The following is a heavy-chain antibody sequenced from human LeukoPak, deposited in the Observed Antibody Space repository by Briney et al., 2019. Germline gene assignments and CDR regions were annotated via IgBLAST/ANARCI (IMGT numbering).Heavy chain of an antibody. CDR3: ARDRSQITIFGVVIMNDY. CDR1: GFTFSSYI. CDR2: ISSSSSYI. V-gene: IGHV3-21*01. D-gene: IGHD3-3*01. Sequence: GGSLRLSCAASGFTFSSYIMNWVRQAPGKGLEGVSSISSSSSYIYYADSVKGRFTISRDNAKNSLYLQMNSLRAEDTAVYYCARDRSQITIFGVVIMNDYWGQGTLVTVSS. J-gene: IGHJ4*02.